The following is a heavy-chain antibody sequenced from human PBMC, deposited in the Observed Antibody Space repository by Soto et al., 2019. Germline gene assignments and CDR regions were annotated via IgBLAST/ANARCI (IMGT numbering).Heavy chain of an antibody. D-gene: IGHD2-21*02. CDR2: IYYSGST. V-gene: IGHV4-59*01. CDR1: VDSFSNYY. J-gene: IGHJ4*02. Sequence: QVQLRESGPGLVKPSETLSLTCTVSVDSFSNYYWSWIRQPPGQGLEWIGYIYYSGSTTYNPSLRSRVTISGDTSKNQFSLRLASVTAADTAVYYCAFSQGTDYFDYWGQGTLVTVSS. CDR3: AFSQGTDYFDY.